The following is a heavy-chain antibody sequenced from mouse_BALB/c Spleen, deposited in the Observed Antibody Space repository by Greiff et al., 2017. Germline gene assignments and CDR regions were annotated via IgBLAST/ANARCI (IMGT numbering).Heavy chain of an antibody. V-gene: IGHV5-17*02. CDR3: ARDDDAMDY. CDR1: GFTFSSFG. Sequence: EVQRVESGGGLVQPGGSRKLSCAASGFTFSSFGMHWVRQAPEKGLEWVAYISSGSSTNYYADTVKGRFTISRDNPKNTLFLQMTSLRSEDTAMYYCARDDDAMDYWGQGTSVTVSS. D-gene: IGHD2-12*01. CDR2: ISSGSSTN. J-gene: IGHJ4*01.